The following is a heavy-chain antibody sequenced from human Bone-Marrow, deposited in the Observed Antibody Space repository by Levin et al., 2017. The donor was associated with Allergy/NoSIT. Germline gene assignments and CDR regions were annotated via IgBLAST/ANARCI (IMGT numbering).Heavy chain of an antibody. D-gene: IGHD5-12*01. Sequence: PGGSLRLSCAASGFAFRDYGMHWVRQAPGKGLEWVASILSDGSTTKYADSVQGRFTISRDNFKDTLYLQMNGLRADDTAVYYCVKFGGYDYFDAFDVWGQGTMVTVSS. CDR1: GFAFRDYG. CDR3: VKFGGYDYFDAFDV. CDR2: ILSDGSTT. J-gene: IGHJ3*01. V-gene: IGHV3-33*03.